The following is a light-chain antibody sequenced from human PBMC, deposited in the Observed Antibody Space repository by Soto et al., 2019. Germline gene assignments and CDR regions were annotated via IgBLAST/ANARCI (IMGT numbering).Light chain of an antibody. Sequence: DVVMTQSPLSLPVTLGQPASISCRSSQSLVHSDGNTYFYWFQQRPGQSPRRLIYKVSNRDAGVPDRFSGSGSGTDFTLKISRVEAEDVGVYYCMQGTDWLRTFGQGTKVEIK. J-gene: IGKJ1*01. CDR1: QSLVHSDGNTY. CDR2: KVS. CDR3: MQGTDWLRT. V-gene: IGKV2-30*02.